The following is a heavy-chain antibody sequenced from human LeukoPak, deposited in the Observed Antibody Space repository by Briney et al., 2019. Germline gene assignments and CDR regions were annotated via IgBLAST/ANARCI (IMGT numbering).Heavy chain of an antibody. Sequence: GGSLRLSCAASGFTFSSYAMSWVRQAPGKGLEWVSTIGSSGGSTYYADSVKGRFTISRDNSKNTLYLQMNSLRAEDTAVYYCAKSGDDSSGPLRGDYFDYWGQGTLVTVSS. CDR1: GFTFSSYA. J-gene: IGHJ4*02. V-gene: IGHV3-23*01. CDR3: AKSGDDSSGPLRGDYFDY. CDR2: IGSSGGST. D-gene: IGHD3-22*01.